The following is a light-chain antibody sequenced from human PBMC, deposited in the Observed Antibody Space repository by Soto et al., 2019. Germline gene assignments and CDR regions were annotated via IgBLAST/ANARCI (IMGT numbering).Light chain of an antibody. CDR2: KAS. CDR3: QHYNSYSEA. CDR1: QTSSSW. Sequence: IQMTQSPSTLSGSVGDRVTITCRASQTSSSWLAWYQQKPGKAAKLLIYKASTLKSGVPSRFSGSGSGTEFTLTISSLQPDDFATYYCQHYNSYSEAFGQGTKVDI. J-gene: IGKJ1*01. V-gene: IGKV1-5*03.